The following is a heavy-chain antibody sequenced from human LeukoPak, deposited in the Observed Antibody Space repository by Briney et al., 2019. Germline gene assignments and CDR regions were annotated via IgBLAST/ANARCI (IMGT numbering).Heavy chain of an antibody. J-gene: IGHJ6*03. Sequence: SETLSLTCTVSGGSINNYYWAWIRQPPGKGLEWIGYIYYSGGTHYNSSLQSRVIISVDTSRKQFSLKLSSVTAADTAVYYCAKPYGDYYYYYMDVWGKGTTVTVSS. CDR2: IYYSGGT. D-gene: IGHD4-17*01. V-gene: IGHV4-59*08. CDR1: GGSINNYY. CDR3: AKPYGDYYYYYMDV.